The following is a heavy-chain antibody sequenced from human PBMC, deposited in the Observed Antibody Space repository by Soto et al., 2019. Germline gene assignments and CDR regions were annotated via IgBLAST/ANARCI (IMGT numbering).Heavy chain of an antibody. J-gene: IGHJ4*02. V-gene: IGHV1-3*01. CDR1: GYTFTSYA. CDR3: ARDHRIVVVPAAMGIGY. Sequence: ASVKVSCKASGYTFTSYAMHWVRQAPGQRLEWMGWINAGNGNTKYSQKFQGRVTITRDTSASTAYMELSSLRSEDTAVYYCARDHRIVVVPAAMGIGYWGQGTLVTVSS. CDR2: INAGNGNT. D-gene: IGHD2-2*01.